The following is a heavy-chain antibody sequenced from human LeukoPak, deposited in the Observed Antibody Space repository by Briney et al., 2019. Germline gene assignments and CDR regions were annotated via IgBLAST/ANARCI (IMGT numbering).Heavy chain of an antibody. D-gene: IGHD2-2*01. V-gene: IGHV1-24*01. CDR1: GYTLTELS. CDR3: ATDRQDCSSTSCLDY. J-gene: IGHJ4*02. CDR2: FDPEDGET. Sequence: ASVKVSCKVSGYTLTELSMHWVRQAPGAGLEWMGGFDPEDGETIYAQKFQGRVTMTEDTSTDTAYMELSSLRSEDTAVYYCATDRQDCSSTSCLDYWGQGTLVTVSS.